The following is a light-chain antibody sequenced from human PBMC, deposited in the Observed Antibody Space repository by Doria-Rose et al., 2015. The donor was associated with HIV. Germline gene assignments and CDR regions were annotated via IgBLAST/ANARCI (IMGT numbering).Light chain of an antibody. CDR1: QSFSSTY. CDR2: DGS. Sequence: VLTQPPGTLSLSPGERATLSCRASQSFSSTYLAWYHQRPGQAPSLLIYDGSTRATGIPDRFSASGSGTDFTLTINRLEPEDFALYYCHQYGTSWTFGQGTKVEI. CDR3: HQYGTSWT. J-gene: IGKJ1*01. V-gene: IGKV3-20*01.